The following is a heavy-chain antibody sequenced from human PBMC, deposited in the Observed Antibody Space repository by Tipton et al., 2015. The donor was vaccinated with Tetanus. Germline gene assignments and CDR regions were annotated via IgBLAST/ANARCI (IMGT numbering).Heavy chain of an antibody. CDR2: ISGSGTS. Sequence: LRLSCRASGFTFGDYNMMWFRQAPGKGLEWLAYISGSGTSNSNYYLKSRITMTHDTSRNQFSLKLTAVTAADTAVYYCARANYDSSKKGPFDSWGQGSLVIVSS. J-gene: IGHJ4*02. CDR1: GFTFGDYN. V-gene: IGHV4-59*01. CDR3: ARANYDSSKKGPFDS. D-gene: IGHD1-7*01.